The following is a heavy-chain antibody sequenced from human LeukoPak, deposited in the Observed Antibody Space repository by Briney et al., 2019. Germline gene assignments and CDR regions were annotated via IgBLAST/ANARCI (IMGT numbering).Heavy chain of an antibody. CDR1: GYTFTGYY. Sequence: ASVKVSCKASGYTFTGYYMHWVRQAPGQGLEWMGWNNPNSGGTNYAQKFQGRVTMTRDTSISTAYMELSRLRSDDTAVYYCARDRVTMVRGVIKWFDPWGQGTLVTVSS. CDR3: ARDRVTMVRGVIKWFDP. CDR2: NNPNSGGT. V-gene: IGHV1-2*02. J-gene: IGHJ5*02. D-gene: IGHD3-10*01.